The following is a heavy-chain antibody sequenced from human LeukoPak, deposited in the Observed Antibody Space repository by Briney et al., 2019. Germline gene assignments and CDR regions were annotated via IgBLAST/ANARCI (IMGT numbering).Heavy chain of an antibody. Sequence: GGSLRLSCAASGFTFSDYYMSWVRQAPGKGLEWVSAISGSGGSTYYADSAKGRFTISRDNSKNTLYLQMNSLRAEDTAVYYCAKDLGIQLWLRPFDYWGQGTLVTVSS. CDR2: ISGSGGST. V-gene: IGHV3-23*01. J-gene: IGHJ4*02. D-gene: IGHD5-18*01. CDR3: AKDLGIQLWLRPFDY. CDR1: GFTFSDYY.